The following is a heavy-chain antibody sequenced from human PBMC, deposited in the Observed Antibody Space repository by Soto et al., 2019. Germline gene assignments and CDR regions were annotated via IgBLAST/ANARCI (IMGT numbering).Heavy chain of an antibody. Sequence: QVQLVQSGAEVKKPGSSVKVSCKASGGTFSSYAISWVRQAPGQVLEWMGGIIPIFGTANYAQKFQGRVTITADDSTSTAYMKLSSLGSEDTAVYYCARDRGGGSGGSCYPTLDVWGQGTTVTVSS. CDR1: GGTFSSYA. CDR3: ARDRGGGSGGSCYPTLDV. D-gene: IGHD2-15*01. V-gene: IGHV1-69*12. J-gene: IGHJ6*02. CDR2: IIPIFGTA.